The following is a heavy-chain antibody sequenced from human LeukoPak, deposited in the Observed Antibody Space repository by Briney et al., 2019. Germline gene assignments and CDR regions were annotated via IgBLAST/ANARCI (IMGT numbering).Heavy chain of an antibody. V-gene: IGHV3-30*02. CDR3: AAKKQLWFGELLSH. Sequence: GGSLRLSCAASGFAFSAYGMHWVRQAPGKGLEWVAYIQSDGSQSLYRASVKGRFTISRDISKSTLYLQMNSLRAEDTAVYYCAAKKQLWFGELLSHWGQGTLVTVSS. D-gene: IGHD3-10*01. CDR2: IQSDGSQS. CDR1: GFAFSAYG. J-gene: IGHJ4*02.